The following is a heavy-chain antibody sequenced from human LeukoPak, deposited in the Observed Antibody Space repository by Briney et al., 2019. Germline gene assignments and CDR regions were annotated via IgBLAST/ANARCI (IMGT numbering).Heavy chain of an antibody. V-gene: IGHV3-48*02. D-gene: IGHD1-26*01. J-gene: IGHJ4*02. CDR1: GFTFSSYS. CDR3: ARAWYSWGYYFDY. Sequence: PGGSLRLSCAASGFTFSSYSMNWVHQAPGKGLEWVSYISSSSSTIFYADSVKGRFTISRDNAKNSLYLQMHSLRDEDTAVYYCARAWYSWGYYFDYWGQGTLVTVSS. CDR2: ISSSSSTI.